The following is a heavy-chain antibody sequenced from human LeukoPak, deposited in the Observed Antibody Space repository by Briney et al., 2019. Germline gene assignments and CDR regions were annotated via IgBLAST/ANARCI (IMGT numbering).Heavy chain of an antibody. V-gene: IGHV3-7*01. J-gene: IGHJ4*02. CDR1: GFTFSSYW. CDR2: IKQDGSEK. CDR3: ARDYPPRYCSSTSCFWYFDY. Sequence: SGGSLRLSCAASGFTFSSYWMSWVRQAPGKGLEWVANIKQDGSEKYYVDSVKGRFTISRDNAKNSLYLQMNSLRAEDTAVYYCARDYPPRYCSSTSCFWYFDYWGQGTLVTVSS. D-gene: IGHD2-2*01.